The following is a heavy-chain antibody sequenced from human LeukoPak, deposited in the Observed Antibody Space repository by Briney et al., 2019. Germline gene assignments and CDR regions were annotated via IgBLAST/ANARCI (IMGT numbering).Heavy chain of an antibody. CDR2: IYTSGST. J-gene: IGHJ4*02. CDR1: GGSISSYY. D-gene: IGHD6-13*01. Sequence: PSETLSLTCTVSGGSISSYYWSWIRQPPGKGLEWIGYIYTSGSTNYNPSLKSRVTISVDTSKNQFSLKLSSVTAADTAAYYCVRQTITAAGTNYFDYWGQGTLVTVSS. V-gene: IGHV4-4*09. CDR3: VRQTITAAGTNYFDY.